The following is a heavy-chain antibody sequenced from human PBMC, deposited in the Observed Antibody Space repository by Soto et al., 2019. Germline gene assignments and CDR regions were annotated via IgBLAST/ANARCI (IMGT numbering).Heavy chain of an antibody. D-gene: IGHD4-17*01. CDR2: IYSGGGT. CDR1: GFTVSTNS. CDR3: ASRAVTTMRNAFDI. J-gene: IGHJ3*02. V-gene: IGHV3-66*01. Sequence: GGSLRLSCAASGFTVSTNSMTWVRQAPGKGLECVSVIYSGGGTHYADSVKGRFTISRDNSKNTLSLQMNSLRAEDTALYYCASRAVTTMRNAFDIWGQGTMVTVS.